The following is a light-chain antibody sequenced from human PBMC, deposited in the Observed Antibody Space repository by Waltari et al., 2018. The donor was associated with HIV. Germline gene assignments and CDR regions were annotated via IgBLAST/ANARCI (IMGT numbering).Light chain of an antibody. Sequence: QSALTQPPSASGSPGQSVTIACTGTSSDVGGYDYVSWYQQHPGKAPHLMIYEVSKRPSGVPVLFSGSKSGNTASLTVSGLQAEDEADYYCSSFAGTNNLVFGGGTKLTGL. V-gene: IGLV2-8*01. CDR3: SSFAGTNNLV. J-gene: IGLJ2*01. CDR2: EVS. CDR1: SSDVGGYDY.